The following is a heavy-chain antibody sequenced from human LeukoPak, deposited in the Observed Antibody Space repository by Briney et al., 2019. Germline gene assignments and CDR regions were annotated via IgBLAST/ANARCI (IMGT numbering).Heavy chain of an antibody. D-gene: IGHD3-3*01. V-gene: IGHV3-30*02. CDR2: IRYDGSNK. CDR1: GFTFNNYG. CDR3: AKVDLWSGYYTGIEY. Sequence: GGSLRLSCAASGFTFNNYGMHWVRQAPGKGLERVTYIRYDGSNKYYADSVKGRFTISRDNSKNMLYLQMNSLRAEETAVYYCAKVDLWSGYYTGIEYWGQGTLATVSS. J-gene: IGHJ4*02.